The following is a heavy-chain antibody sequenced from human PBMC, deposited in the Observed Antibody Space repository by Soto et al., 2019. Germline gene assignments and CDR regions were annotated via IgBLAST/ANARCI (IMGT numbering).Heavy chain of an antibody. J-gene: IGHJ4*02. CDR3: AREQLYYDILTVTLALDY. CDR1: GFTFSSYG. Sequence: PGGSLRLSCAASGFTFSSYGMHWVRQAPGKGLEWVAVIWYDGSNKYYADSVKGRFTISRDNSKNTPYLQMNSLRAEDTAVYYCAREQLYYDILTVTLALDYWGQGTLVTVSS. V-gene: IGHV3-33*01. D-gene: IGHD3-9*01. CDR2: IWYDGSNK.